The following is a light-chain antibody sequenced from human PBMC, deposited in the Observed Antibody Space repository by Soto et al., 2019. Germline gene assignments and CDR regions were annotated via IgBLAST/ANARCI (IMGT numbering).Light chain of an antibody. CDR2: GAS. V-gene: IGKV3-15*01. CDR1: QSVNTN. J-gene: IGKJ1*01. Sequence: EVVMTQSPATLSVSPGERATLSCRASQSVNTNLAWYQQKPDQAPRLLIYGASSRATGIPARVSGSGSGTEFTLIISSLQSEDFAVYYCQQYNNWPRTFGQGTKVEIK. CDR3: QQYNNWPRT.